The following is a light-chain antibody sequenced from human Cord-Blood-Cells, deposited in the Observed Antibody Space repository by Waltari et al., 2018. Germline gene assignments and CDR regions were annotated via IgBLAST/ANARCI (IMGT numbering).Light chain of an antibody. Sequence: DSQMTQSPSSLSASVGDRVTITCRARQGISRYLNWYQQKPGKAPQLLIYAASSLQSGVPTRFSGSGSGTEFTLTMSSLQPEDFATYYCQQSYSTPLTFGGGTRVKIK. CDR2: AAS. CDR3: QQSYSTPLT. V-gene: IGKV1-39*01. CDR1: QGISRY. J-gene: IGKJ4*01.